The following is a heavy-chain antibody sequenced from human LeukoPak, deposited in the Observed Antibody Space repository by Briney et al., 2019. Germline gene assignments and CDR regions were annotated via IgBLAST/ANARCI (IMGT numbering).Heavy chain of an antibody. Sequence: ASVKVSCKASGYTFTGYYMHWVRQAPGQGLEWMGWINPNSGGTNYAQKFQGRVTMTRDTSISTAYMELSRLRSDDTAVYYCAKYCSSTSCPLGAFDIWGQGIMVTVSS. J-gene: IGHJ3*02. CDR1: GYTFTGYY. V-gene: IGHV1-2*02. CDR3: AKYCSSTSCPLGAFDI. D-gene: IGHD2-2*01. CDR2: INPNSGGT.